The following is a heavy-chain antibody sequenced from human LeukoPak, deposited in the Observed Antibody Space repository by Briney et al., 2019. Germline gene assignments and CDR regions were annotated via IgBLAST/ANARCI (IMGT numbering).Heavy chain of an antibody. V-gene: IGHV1-2*02. CDR1: GYTFTGYY. Sequence: GASVKVSCKASGYTFTGYYIYWVRQAPGQGLEWMGWINPNSGVTNYAQKFQGRVTMTRDTSISTAYMELSSLTSDDTAVYYCARGLRGSEDYWGQGTLVTVSS. D-gene: IGHD3-10*01. CDR2: INPNSGVT. CDR3: ARGLRGSEDY. J-gene: IGHJ4*02.